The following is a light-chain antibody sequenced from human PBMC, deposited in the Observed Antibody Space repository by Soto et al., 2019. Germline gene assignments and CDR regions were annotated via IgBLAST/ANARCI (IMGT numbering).Light chain of an antibody. Sequence: DIQMTQSPYSLSASVGDSVTITCRASQNINNRLAWYQQRPGKSPKLLVYWASTLESGVPSRFSGSGSGTEFTLSISGLQPDDFATYYCQNFYTYSPWTFGQGTKVDI. V-gene: IGKV1-5*03. CDR3: QNFYTYSPWT. CDR2: WAS. J-gene: IGKJ1*01. CDR1: QNINNR.